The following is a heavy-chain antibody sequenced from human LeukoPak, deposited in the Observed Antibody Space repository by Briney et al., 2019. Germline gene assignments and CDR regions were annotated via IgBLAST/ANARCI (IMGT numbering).Heavy chain of an antibody. V-gene: IGHV3-21*01. CDR2: ISSSSSYI. CDR1: GFTFSSYG. Sequence: GGSLRLSCAASGFTFSSYGMHWVRQAPGKGLEWVSSISSSSSYIYYADSVKGRFTISRDNAKNSLYLQMNSLRAEDTAVYYCARDRYPDFGSGSYFELDYWGQGTLVTVSS. D-gene: IGHD1-26*01. J-gene: IGHJ4*02. CDR3: ARDRYPDFGSGSYFELDY.